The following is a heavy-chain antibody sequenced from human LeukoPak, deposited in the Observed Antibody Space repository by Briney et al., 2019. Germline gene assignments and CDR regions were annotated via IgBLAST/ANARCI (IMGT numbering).Heavy chain of an antibody. CDR2: INPNSGGT. V-gene: IGHV1-2*02. CDR3: ARGVGYSSGWGYNWFDP. CDR1: GYTFTGYY. J-gene: IGHJ5*02. Sequence: VKVSCKASGYTFTGYYMHWVRQAPGQGLEWMGWINPNSGGTNYAQKFQGRVTMTRDTSISTAYMELSRLRSDDTAVYYCARGVGYSSGWGYNWFDPWGQGTLVTVSS. D-gene: IGHD6-19*01.